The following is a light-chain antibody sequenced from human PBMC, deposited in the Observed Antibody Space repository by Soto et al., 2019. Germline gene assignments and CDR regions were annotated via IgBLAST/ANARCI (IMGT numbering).Light chain of an antibody. CDR1: QSVGST. CDR2: SAS. J-gene: IGKJ2*01. V-gene: IGKV3-15*01. CDR3: QQYNNWPQT. Sequence: EIMMTQSPATLSVSPGERATLSCRASQSVGSTLAWYQQKPGQAPRLLIYSASARVTGIPARFSGSGSGTEFTLTISSLQSEDFAVYYCQQYNNWPQTFCQGTKLEIK.